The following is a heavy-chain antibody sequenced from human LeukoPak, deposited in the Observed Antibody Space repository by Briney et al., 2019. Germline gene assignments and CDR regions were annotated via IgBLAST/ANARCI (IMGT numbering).Heavy chain of an antibody. CDR3: MITFGGVIADTGDY. CDR1: GFTFSSYG. CDR2: IKQDGSEK. V-gene: IGHV3-7*01. D-gene: IGHD3-16*02. J-gene: IGHJ4*02. Sequence: GGSLRLSCAASGFTFSSYGMHWVRQAPGKGLEWVANIKQDGSEKYYVDSVKGRFTISRDNAKNSLYLQMNSLRAEDTAVYYCMITFGGVIADTGDYWGQGTLVTVSS.